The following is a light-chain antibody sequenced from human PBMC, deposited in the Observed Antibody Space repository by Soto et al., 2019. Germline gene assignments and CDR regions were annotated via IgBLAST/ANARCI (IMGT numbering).Light chain of an antibody. CDR3: QQYNDNWT. Sequence: DIQMTQSPSTLSASVGDRVTITCRASQSISSWLAWYQQKPGQAPKLLIYKASTLQSGVPSRFSGSGSGTEFTLAISSLQPDNYETYKCQQYNDNWTFGQGTKVEIK. CDR2: KAS. J-gene: IGKJ1*01. CDR1: QSISSW. V-gene: IGKV1-5*03.